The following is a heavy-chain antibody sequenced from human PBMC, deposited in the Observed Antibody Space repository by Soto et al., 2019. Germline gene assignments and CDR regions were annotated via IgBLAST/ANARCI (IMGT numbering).Heavy chain of an antibody. CDR2: IFRGGLT. CDR1: GFSVTANY. V-gene: IGHV3-53*01. Sequence: GGSLRLSCAVSGFSVTANYMSWVRQTPGKGLEWVAVIFRGGLTLYADSVRGRFSISRDNSRNTVDLEMSSLRAEDTATYYCPGYGCWGRGTLVTVSS. D-gene: IGHD2-15*01. J-gene: IGHJ4*02. CDR3: PGYGC.